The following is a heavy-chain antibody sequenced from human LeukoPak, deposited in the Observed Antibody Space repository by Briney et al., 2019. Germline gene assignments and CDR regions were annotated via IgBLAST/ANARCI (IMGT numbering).Heavy chain of an antibody. D-gene: IGHD3-9*01. CDR1: GYTFTGYY. CDR2: INPNSGGT. Sequence: ASVKVSCKASGYTFTGYYMYWVRQAPGQGLEWMGWINPNSGGTNYAQKFQGRVTMTRDTSISTAYMHLSRLRSADTAVYYCARSPHILTGENFDYWGQGTLLTVSS. V-gene: IGHV1-2*02. J-gene: IGHJ4*02. CDR3: ARSPHILTGENFDY.